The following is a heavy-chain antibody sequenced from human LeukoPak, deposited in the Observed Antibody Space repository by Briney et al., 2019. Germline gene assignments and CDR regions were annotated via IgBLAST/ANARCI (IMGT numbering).Heavy chain of an antibody. D-gene: IGHD5-18*01. J-gene: IGHJ6*03. CDR1: GITFSSYA. Sequence: GRSLRLSCAASGITFSSYAMHWVRQAPGKGLEWVAVISYDGTNEYYADSVKGRFTISRDNSKNTLYLQMNSLRAEDTAVYYCARDGLEYSYRLYYYYYMDVWGKGTTVTVSS. CDR2: ISYDGTNE. V-gene: IGHV3-30*04. CDR3: ARDGLEYSYRLYYYYYMDV.